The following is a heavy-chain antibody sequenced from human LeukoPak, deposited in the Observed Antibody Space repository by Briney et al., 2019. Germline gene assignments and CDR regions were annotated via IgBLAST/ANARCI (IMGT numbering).Heavy chain of an antibody. CDR3: ARGGRSRFDF. V-gene: IGHV3-7*01. Sequence: PGGSLRLSCAASGFTFSNYWMSWVRQAPGKGLECVAYIKEDGSEMNYVDSVKGRFTISRDNAKNSLYLQMNSLRAEDTAVYYCARGGRSRFDFWGQGILVTVSS. J-gene: IGHJ4*02. CDR1: GFTFSNYW. CDR2: IKEDGSEM. D-gene: IGHD3-16*01.